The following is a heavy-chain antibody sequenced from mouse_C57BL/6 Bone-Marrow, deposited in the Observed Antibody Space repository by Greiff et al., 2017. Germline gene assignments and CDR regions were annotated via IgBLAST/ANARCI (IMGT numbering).Heavy chain of an antibody. V-gene: IGHV1-69*01. CDR1: GYTFTSYW. CDR2: IDPSDSYT. D-gene: IGHD4-1*02. Sequence: QVQLQQPGAELVMPGASVKLSCKASGYTFTSYWMHWVKQRPGQGLEWIGEIDPSDSYTNYNQKFKGKSTLTVDKSSSTAYMQPSSLTSEDSAVYYCARSNWVYAMDYWGQGTSVTVSS. J-gene: IGHJ4*01. CDR3: ARSNWVYAMDY.